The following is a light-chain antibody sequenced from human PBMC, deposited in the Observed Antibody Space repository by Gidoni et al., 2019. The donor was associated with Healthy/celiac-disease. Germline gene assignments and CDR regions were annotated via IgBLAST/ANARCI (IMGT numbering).Light chain of an antibody. J-gene: IGKJ1*01. CDR1: QSVSSN. V-gene: IGKV3-15*01. Sequence: IVLTLSPATLSVSPGERDTLSCRASQSVSSNLAWYQQKPGQAPRLLIYCASTRATGIPARFSGSGSGTEFTLTISSLQSEDFAVYYCQQYNNWSWTFGQGTKVEIK. CDR3: QQYNNWSWT. CDR2: CAS.